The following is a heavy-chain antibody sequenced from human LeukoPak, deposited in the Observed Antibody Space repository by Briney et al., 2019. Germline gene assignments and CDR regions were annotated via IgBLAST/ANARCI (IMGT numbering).Heavy chain of an antibody. V-gene: IGHV1-69*05. Sequence: SVKGSCKASGGTFSSYAISWVRQAPGQGLEWMGGIIPIFGTANYAQKFQGRVTITTDESTSTAYMELSSLRSEDTAVYYCARDLRTTLDAFDIWGQGTMVTVSS. D-gene: IGHD1-1*01. J-gene: IGHJ3*02. CDR1: GGTFSSYA. CDR3: ARDLRTTLDAFDI. CDR2: IIPIFGTA.